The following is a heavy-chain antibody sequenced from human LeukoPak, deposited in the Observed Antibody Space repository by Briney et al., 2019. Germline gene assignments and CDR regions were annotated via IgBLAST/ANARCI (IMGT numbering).Heavy chain of an antibody. CDR2: IGWNSGSI. V-gene: IGHV3-9*01. D-gene: IGHD2-2*02. CDR3: AKDMFPGCSSTSCYTGIFDY. Sequence: LTGRSLRLSCAASGFTFDDYAMHWVRQAPGKGLEWVSGIGWNSGSIGYADSVKGRFTISRDNAKNSLYLQMNSLRAEDTALYYCAKDMFPGCSSTSCYTGIFDYWGQGTLVTVSS. J-gene: IGHJ4*02. CDR1: GFTFDDYA.